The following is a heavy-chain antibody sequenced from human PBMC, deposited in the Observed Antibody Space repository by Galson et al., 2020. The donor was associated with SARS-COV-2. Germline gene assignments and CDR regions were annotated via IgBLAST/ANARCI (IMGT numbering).Heavy chain of an antibody. Sequence: GGSLRLSCAASGFTFSSYAMHWVRQAPGKGLEWVAVISYDGSNKYYADSVKGRFTISRDNSKNTLYLQMNSLRAEDTAVYYCALDRIDIVVVPAAFYYYYYYMDVWGKGTTVTISS. CDR1: GFTFSSYA. CDR2: ISYDGSNK. V-gene: IGHV3-30*01. CDR3: ALDRIDIVVVPAAFYYYYYYMDV. D-gene: IGHD2-2*01. J-gene: IGHJ6*03.